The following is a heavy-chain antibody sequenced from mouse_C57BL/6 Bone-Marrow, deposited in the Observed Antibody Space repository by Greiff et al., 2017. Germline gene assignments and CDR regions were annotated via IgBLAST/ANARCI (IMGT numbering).Heavy chain of an antibody. V-gene: IGHV1-81*01. D-gene: IGHD1-1*01. CDR1: GYTFPSYG. Sequence: QVQLKESGAELARPGASVKLSCKASGYTFPSYGISWVKQTTGQGLEWIGEIYPRSGHTYYTEKFQGQATLTADKSSSTAYMELRSVTSEDSSVYFCARSRRYYGSSSFDYWGQGTTLTVSS. CDR2: IYPRSGHT. J-gene: IGHJ2*01. CDR3: ARSRRYYGSSSFDY.